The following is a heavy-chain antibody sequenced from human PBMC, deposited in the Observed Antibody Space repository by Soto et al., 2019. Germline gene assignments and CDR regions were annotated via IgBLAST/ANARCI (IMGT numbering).Heavy chain of an antibody. CDR3: GRIPRYSSPTADPLDN. Sequence: QVHLLQSGPEMKKPGSSVTVSCKASGGTFNTYTFSWVRRAPGHGLEWMGSIIPIFGSANYAPRFQGRLSITADQSATTTYMELTSLTSEDTACYCCGRIPRYSSPTADPLDNWGQGTLVTVSS. V-gene: IGHV1-69*08. D-gene: IGHD5-18*01. CDR1: GGTFNTYT. J-gene: IGHJ4*02. CDR2: IIPIFGSA.